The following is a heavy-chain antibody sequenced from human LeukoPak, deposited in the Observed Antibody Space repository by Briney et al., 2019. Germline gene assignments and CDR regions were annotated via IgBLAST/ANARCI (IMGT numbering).Heavy chain of an antibody. Sequence: TLRLSCAPSRFTFSSDWMSCGRQAPGEGLERVANIKQNGSEKYYMDSAKVRFTISRNNAKNLLYLKMNSLRAEDTAVYSCARPLRLGAAIGGGYFYYWGQGTLVTVSS. J-gene: IGHJ4*02. V-gene: IGHV3-7*05. CDR1: RFTFSSDW. D-gene: IGHD2-2*02. CDR3: ARPLRLGAAIGGGYFYY. CDR2: IKQNGSEK.